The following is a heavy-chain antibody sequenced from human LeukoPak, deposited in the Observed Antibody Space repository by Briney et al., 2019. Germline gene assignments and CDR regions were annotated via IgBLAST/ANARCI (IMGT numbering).Heavy chain of an antibody. J-gene: IGHJ4*02. CDR1: GGTFSSYA. D-gene: IGHD1-26*01. Sequence: ASVEVSCKASGGTFSSYAISWVRQAPGQGLEWMGRIIPIFGIANYAQKFQGRVTITADKSTSTAYMELSSLRSEDTAVYYCARDSDDSGYFDYWGQGTLVTVSS. CDR3: ARDSDDSGYFDY. CDR2: IIPIFGIA. V-gene: IGHV1-69*04.